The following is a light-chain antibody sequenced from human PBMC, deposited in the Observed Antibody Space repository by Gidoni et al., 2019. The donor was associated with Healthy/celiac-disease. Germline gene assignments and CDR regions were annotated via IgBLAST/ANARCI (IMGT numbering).Light chain of an antibody. J-gene: IGLJ2*01. V-gene: IGLV3-1*01. Sequence: SYELTQPPSVSVSPGQTASITCSGDKLGDKYACWYQQTPGQSPVLVIYQDSKRASGIPERFSGSNTGNTATLTISGTQAMDEADYYCQAWDSSTGVVFGGGTKLTVL. CDR1: KLGDKY. CDR3: QAWDSSTGVV. CDR2: QDS.